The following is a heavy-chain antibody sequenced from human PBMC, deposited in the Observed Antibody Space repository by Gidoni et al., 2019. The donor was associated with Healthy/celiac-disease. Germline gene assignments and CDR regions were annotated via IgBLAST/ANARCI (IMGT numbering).Heavy chain of an antibody. CDR2: MNSDGSRT. CDR3: ARYCSSTSCYEGGNY. V-gene: IGHV3-74*01. D-gene: IGHD2-2*01. J-gene: IGHJ4*02. Sequence: EVQLVESGGGLVQPGGSLRLSCAASGFPFSRYWMHWVRQAPGKGLVWVSRMNSDGSRTSYADSVKGRFTISRDNAKNTLYLQMNSLRAEDTAVYYCARYCSSTSCYEGGNYWGQGTLVTVSS. CDR1: GFPFSRYW.